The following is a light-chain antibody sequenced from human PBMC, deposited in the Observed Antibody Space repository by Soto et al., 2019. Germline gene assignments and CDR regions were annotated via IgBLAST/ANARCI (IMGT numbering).Light chain of an antibody. J-gene: IGLJ1*01. CDR3: SSYTSSSSLT. CDR1: SSDVGGYNY. V-gene: IGLV2-14*01. CDR2: DVS. Sequence: QSALTQPASVSGSPGQSITISCTGTSSDVGGYNYVSWYQQHPGKAPKLMIYDVSYRPSGVSNRFSGSKSGNTASLTISGLRAEDEADYYCSSYTSSSSLTFGTGTKLTVL.